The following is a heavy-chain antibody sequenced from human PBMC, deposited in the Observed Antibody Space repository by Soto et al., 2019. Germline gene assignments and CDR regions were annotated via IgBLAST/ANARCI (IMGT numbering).Heavy chain of an antibody. V-gene: IGHV3-33*08. CDR2: IWYDGSHE. D-gene: IGHD3-22*01. CDR1: GFTFSVFG. CDR3: ARDRYSYDSRAYQGVDWYFDL. Sequence: PGGSLRLSCAASGFTFSVFGMHWVRQAPGKGLEWAAVIWYDGSHESYADSVKGRFTISRDNSKNTLFLQMNSLRAEDTAVYYCARDRYSYDSRAYQGVDWYFDLWGRGTLVTVSS. J-gene: IGHJ2*01.